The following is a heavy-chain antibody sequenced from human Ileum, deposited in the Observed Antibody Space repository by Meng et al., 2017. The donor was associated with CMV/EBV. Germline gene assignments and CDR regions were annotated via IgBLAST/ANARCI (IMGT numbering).Heavy chain of an antibody. V-gene: IGHV3-53*01. Sequence: GGCLRPACVASGVSVRTNYMSWVRQAPGKGLEWVSFIRGDDSTSYTDSVQGRFTISRDNSKNTLYLQMNSLRAEDTAVYYCANQYFDFWSGYWDYWGQGTLVTVSS. CDR1: GVSVRTNY. CDR2: IRGDDST. D-gene: IGHD3-3*01. J-gene: IGHJ4*02. CDR3: ANQYFDFWSGYWDY.